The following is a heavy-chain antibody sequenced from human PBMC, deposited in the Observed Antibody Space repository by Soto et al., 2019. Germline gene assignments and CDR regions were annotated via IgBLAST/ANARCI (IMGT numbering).Heavy chain of an antibody. CDR1: GFTFSSYS. D-gene: IGHD3-22*01. J-gene: IGHJ3*02. V-gene: IGHV3-21*01. Sequence: GGSLRLSCAASGFTFSSYSMNWVRQAPGKGLEWVSSISSSSSCIYYADSVKGRFTISRDNAKNSLYLQMNSLRAEDTAVYYCARANSSGYPDAFDIWGQGTMVTVSS. CDR3: ARANSSGYPDAFDI. CDR2: ISSSSSCI.